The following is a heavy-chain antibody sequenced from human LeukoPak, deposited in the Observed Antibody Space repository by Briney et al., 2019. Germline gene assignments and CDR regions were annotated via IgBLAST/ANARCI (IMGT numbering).Heavy chain of an antibody. J-gene: IGHJ5*02. D-gene: IGHD3-22*01. V-gene: IGHV1-69*13. Sequence: GASVKVSCKASGGTFSSYAISWVRQAPGQGLEWMGGIIPIFGTANYAQKFQGRVTITADESTSTAYMELGSLRSEDTAVYYCARDQRRYYEGGSNWFDPWGQGTLVTVSS. CDR2: IIPIFGTA. CDR1: GGTFSSYA. CDR3: ARDQRRYYEGGSNWFDP.